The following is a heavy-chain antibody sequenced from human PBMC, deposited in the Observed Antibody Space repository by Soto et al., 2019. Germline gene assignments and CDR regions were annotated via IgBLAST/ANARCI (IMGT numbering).Heavy chain of an antibody. Sequence: ASVKVSCKASGYTFSTYYMHWVRQAPGQGYEWMGIINPSGGSTTYAQKFQGRVTMTGGTSTTTVYMELSSLKSEDTAVYYCARYDYNGYYFDYWGQGTLVTVSS. V-gene: IGHV1-46*01. CDR3: ARYDYNGYYFDY. J-gene: IGHJ4*02. CDR1: GYTFSTYY. CDR2: INPSGGST. D-gene: IGHD4-4*01.